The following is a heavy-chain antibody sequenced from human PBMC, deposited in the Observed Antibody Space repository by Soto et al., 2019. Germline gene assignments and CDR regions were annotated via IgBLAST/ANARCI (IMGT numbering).Heavy chain of an antibody. V-gene: IGHV3-30*03. CDR3: ARGNLRFDFDS. J-gene: IGHJ4*02. CDR2: ISGDGINT. CDR1: GFNFGFFG. Sequence: QIQLVESGGDVVQPGKSLRLSCAASGFNFGFFGMHWVRQAPGKGLEWVAFISGDGINTQYADSVRGRFTLSRDYSRKTMYLQMDSLRDEYTSLYYCARGNLRFDFDSWGLGTLVTVSS.